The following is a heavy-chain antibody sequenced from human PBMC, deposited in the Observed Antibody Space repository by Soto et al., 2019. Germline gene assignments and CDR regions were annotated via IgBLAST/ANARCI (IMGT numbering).Heavy chain of an antibody. CDR3: GRGRSGQLVVFY. Sequence: GASVKVSCKVSGYTLTELSIHWVRQAPGEGLEWMGGFDLENGETIYAQRFQGRVTMTRNTSITTVYMELNNLSPDDTAVYYCGRGRSGQLVVFYWGQGTPVTVSS. CDR1: GYTLTELS. CDR2: FDLENGET. D-gene: IGHD3-10*01. V-gene: IGHV1-24*01. J-gene: IGHJ4*02.